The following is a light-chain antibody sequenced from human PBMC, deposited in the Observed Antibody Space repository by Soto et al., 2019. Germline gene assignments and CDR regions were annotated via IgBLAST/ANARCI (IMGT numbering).Light chain of an antibody. Sequence: QSALTQPLSVSGTPGQSVTISCTGTSSDVGGYNYVSWYQHHPGKAPTLMIYGVSKRPSGVPDRFSGSKSRNTASLTISGLQAEYEADYHCCSYAGSYTGVFGGGTKVTVL. CDR2: GVS. V-gene: IGLV2-11*01. CDR1: SSDVGGYNY. J-gene: IGLJ3*02. CDR3: CSYAGSYTGV.